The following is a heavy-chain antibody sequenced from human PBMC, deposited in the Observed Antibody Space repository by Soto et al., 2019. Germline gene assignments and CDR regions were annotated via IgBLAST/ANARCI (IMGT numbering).Heavy chain of an antibody. V-gene: IGHV3-74*01. D-gene: IGHD3-16*01. CDR2: INTDGSIT. CDR3: ARDPREGGSWFAS. J-gene: IGHJ5*01. Sequence: GSLRLSCAASRFSFSSYWMHWVRQAPGKGLVWVSRINTDGSITTYADFVKGRFTISRDNAKNTLYLQMDSLRAEDTAVYYCARDPREGGSWFASWGQGTLVTVSS. CDR1: RFSFSSYW.